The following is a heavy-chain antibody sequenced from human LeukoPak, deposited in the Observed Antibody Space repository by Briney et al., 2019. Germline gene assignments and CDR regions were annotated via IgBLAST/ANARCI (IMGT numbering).Heavy chain of an antibody. D-gene: IGHD3-10*01. CDR1: GYTCTSYG. CDR3: ARDVKDYYGSGSYYTWDY. Sequence: ASVKVSCKASGYTCTSYGISWVRQAPGQGLEWMGWISAHNSNTDYAQKVQGRVSMTTDTSTSTGYMELRSLRSDDTSVYYCARDVKDYYGSGSYYTWDYWGQGTLVTVSS. CDR2: ISAHNSNT. V-gene: IGHV1-18*01. J-gene: IGHJ4*02.